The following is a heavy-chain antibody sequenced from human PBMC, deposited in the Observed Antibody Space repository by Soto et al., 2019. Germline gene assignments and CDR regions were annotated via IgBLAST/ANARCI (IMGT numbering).Heavy chain of an antibody. D-gene: IGHD1-26*01. Sequence: GGSLRLSCAASGFTFSSYAMSWVRQAPGKGLEWVSAISGSGGSTYYADSLKGRFTISRDNSKNSLYLQMNSLRAEDAAVYCGAKGCLDSGSGSYYGDAFDIWGQGTMVTVSS. V-gene: IGHV3-23*01. J-gene: IGHJ3*02. CDR3: AKGCLDSGSGSYYGDAFDI. CDR1: GFTFSSYA. CDR2: ISGSGGST.